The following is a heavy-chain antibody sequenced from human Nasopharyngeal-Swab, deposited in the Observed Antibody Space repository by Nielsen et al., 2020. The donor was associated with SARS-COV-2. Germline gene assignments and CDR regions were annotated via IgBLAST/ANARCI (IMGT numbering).Heavy chain of an antibody. V-gene: IGHV3-48*01. CDR2: ISSSSSTI. CDR3: VKHQGSSSDQ. Sequence: GGSLRLSCAASGFTFSSYSMNWVRQAPGKGLEWVSYISSSSSTIYYADSVKGRFTISRDNAKNSLYLQMNSLRVEDTAVYYCVKHQGSSSDQWGQGTLVTVSS. J-gene: IGHJ4*02. CDR1: GFTFSSYS.